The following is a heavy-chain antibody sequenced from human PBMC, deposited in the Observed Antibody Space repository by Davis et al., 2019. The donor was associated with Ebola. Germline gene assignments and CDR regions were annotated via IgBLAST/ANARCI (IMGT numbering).Heavy chain of an antibody. CDR2: LCFSGRT. CDR1: GGSISSGDYY. D-gene: IGHD3-9*01. V-gene: IGHV4-30-4*08. J-gene: IGHJ4*02. Sequence: PSETLSLTCSVSGGSISSGDYYWGWIRQSPGKGLEWIGYLCFSGRTYYDLSLKSRLSISIDTSKNQFSVNLTSVTAADTAVYFCAGLDFLTGFSLRHWGQGTPVTVSS. CDR3: AGLDFLTGFSLRH.